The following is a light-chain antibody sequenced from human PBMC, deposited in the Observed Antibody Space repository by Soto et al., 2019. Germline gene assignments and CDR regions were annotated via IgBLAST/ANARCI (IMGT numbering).Light chain of an antibody. CDR3: QQYDNRPLT. J-gene: IGKJ5*01. Sequence: DIQMTQSPSSLSASVGDRVTITCQASQDISNYLNWYQQKPGKAPKLLIYDASNLETGVPSRFSGSGSGTAFTFTISSLQPQDIATYYCQQYDNRPLTFGQGTRLQIK. CDR1: QDISNY. CDR2: DAS. V-gene: IGKV1-33*01.